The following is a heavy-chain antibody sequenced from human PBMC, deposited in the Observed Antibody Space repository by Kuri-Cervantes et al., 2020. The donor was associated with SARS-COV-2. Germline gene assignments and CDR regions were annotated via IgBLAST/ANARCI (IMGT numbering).Heavy chain of an antibody. CDR1: GFTFTSHA. CDR3: AKVLGVELRLIDY. CDR2: ISYDGSNK. D-gene: IGHD1-7*01. Sequence: GGSLRLSCAVSGFTFTSHAMHWVRQAPGKGLEWVALISYDGSNKFYADSVKGRFTISRDNSKNTLYLQMNSLRAEDTAVYYCAKVLGVELRLIDYWGQGTLVTVSS. J-gene: IGHJ4*02. V-gene: IGHV3-30*18.